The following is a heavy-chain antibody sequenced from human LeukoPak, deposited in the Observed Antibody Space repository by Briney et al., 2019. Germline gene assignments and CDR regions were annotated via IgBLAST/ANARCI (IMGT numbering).Heavy chain of an antibody. Sequence: GGSLRLSCAASGFTFSDYYMSWIRQAPGKGLEWVSYISSSGSTIYYADSVKGRFTISRDNAKNSLYLQMNSLRAEDTAVYYCAREFHYCDSSGGDFDYWGQGTLVTVSS. J-gene: IGHJ4*02. CDR3: AREFHYCDSSGGDFDY. V-gene: IGHV3-11*01. CDR2: ISSSGSTI. CDR1: GFTFSDYY. D-gene: IGHD3-22*01.